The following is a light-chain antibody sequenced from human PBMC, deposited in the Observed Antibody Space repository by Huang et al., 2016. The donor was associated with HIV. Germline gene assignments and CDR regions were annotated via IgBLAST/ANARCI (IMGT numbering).Light chain of an antibody. J-gene: IGKJ2*01. V-gene: IGKV4-1*01. Sequence: DIVMTQSPESLALAVGERATITCKSSQSVLSTSNNKNFLAWYQQKLGQPPKLLIYWASTRESGVPDRFSGSGSGTDFTLTVGSLQPEDVAIYYCQQYYATPYTFGQGTKLEIK. CDR2: WAS. CDR1: QSVLSTSNNKNF. CDR3: QQYYATPYT.